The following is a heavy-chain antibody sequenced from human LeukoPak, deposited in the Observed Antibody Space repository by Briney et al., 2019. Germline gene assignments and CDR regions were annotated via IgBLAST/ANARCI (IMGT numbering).Heavy chain of an antibody. CDR1: GGSFSGYY. CDR2: IYYSGST. Sequence: KTSETLSLTCAVYGGSFSGYYWSWIRQPPGKGLEWIGSIYYSGSTYYNPSLKSRVTISVDTSKNQFSLKLSSVTAADTAVYYCARDPIAARPAYYFDYWGQGTLVTVSS. V-gene: IGHV4-34*01. D-gene: IGHD6-6*01. CDR3: ARDPIAARPAYYFDY. J-gene: IGHJ4*02.